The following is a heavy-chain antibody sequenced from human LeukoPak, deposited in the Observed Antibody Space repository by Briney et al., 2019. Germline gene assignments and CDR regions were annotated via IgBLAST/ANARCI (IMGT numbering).Heavy chain of an antibody. J-gene: IGHJ3*02. CDR3: ARSPVDTAMADAFDI. CDR1: GYSISSGYY. D-gene: IGHD5-18*01. CDR2: IYHSGST. V-gene: IGHV4-38-2*02. Sequence: PSETLSLTCTVSGYSISSGYYWGWIRQPPGKGLKWIGSIYHSGSTSYNPSLKSRVTISVDTSKNQFSLKLSSVTAADTAVYYCARSPVDTAMADAFDIWGQGTMVTVSS.